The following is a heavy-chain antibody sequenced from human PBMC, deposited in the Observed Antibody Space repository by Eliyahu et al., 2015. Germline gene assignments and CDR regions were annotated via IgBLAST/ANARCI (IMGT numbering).Heavy chain of an antibody. Sequence: EVQLVESGGGLVQPGGSLXLSCAASGFXFXSYXXXWVRQAPGKGRVWVSRINSDGSSTSYADSVKGRFTISRDNAKNTLYLQMNSLRAEDTAVYYCARSRSHSGSGSWLGYYYYMDVWGKGTTVTVSS. J-gene: IGHJ6*03. D-gene: IGHD3-10*01. CDR1: GFXFXSYX. CDR3: ARSRSHSGSGSWLGYYYYMDV. V-gene: IGHV3-74*01. CDR2: INSDGSST.